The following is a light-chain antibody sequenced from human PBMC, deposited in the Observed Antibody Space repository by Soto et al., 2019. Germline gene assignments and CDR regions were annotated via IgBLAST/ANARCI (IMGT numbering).Light chain of an antibody. CDR1: SGHSSYA. J-gene: IGLJ3*02. CDR2: LNSDGSH. CDR3: QTWSTGIRV. V-gene: IGLV4-69*01. Sequence: QLVLTQSPSASASLGASVKLTCTLSSGHSSYAIAWHQQQPEKGPRYSMKLNSDGSHSKGDGIPDRFSGSSSGTERYLTISSLQSEDEADYYCQTWSTGIRVFGGGTKLTVL.